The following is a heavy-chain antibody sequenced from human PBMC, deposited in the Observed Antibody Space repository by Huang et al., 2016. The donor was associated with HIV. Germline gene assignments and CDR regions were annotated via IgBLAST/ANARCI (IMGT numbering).Heavy chain of an antibody. CDR3: ARSGFGVVITTTLDYYYMDV. V-gene: IGHV1-18*01. Sequence: QVQLVQSGAEVKKPGASVKVSCEASNYNFGGHGISWVRKAPGQGIEWMGWISVYNGDTKYAQKCQGRVTMTRETTTRTAYMELTSLRFDDTAVYYCARSGFGVVITTTLDYYYMDVWGTGTTVTVSS. CDR1: NYNFGGHG. J-gene: IGHJ6*03. CDR2: ISVYNGDT. D-gene: IGHD3-3*01.